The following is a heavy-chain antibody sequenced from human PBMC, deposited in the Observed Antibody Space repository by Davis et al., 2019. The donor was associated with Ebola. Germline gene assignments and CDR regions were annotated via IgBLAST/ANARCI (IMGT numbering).Heavy chain of an antibody. D-gene: IGHD4-11*01. V-gene: IGHV3-48*03. J-gene: IGHJ6*02. CDR3: ARDRQAVTTRNYYGMDV. CDR2: ISSSGSTI. CDR1: GFTFSSYA. Sequence: GGSLRLSCAASGFTFSSYAMNWVRQAPGKGLEWVSYISSSGSTIYYADSVKGRFTISRDNAKNSLYLQMNSLRAEDTAVYYCARDRQAVTTRNYYGMDVWGQGTTVTVSS.